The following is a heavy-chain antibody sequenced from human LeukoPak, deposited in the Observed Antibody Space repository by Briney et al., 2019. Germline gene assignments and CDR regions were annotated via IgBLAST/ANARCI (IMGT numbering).Heavy chain of an antibody. J-gene: IGHJ4*02. CDR2: ISTTGSSI. CDR3: ATLAYCGGDCYY. D-gene: IGHD2-21*02. V-gene: IGHV3-48*04. Sequence: GGSLRLSCAASGFAFSAYSMNWVRQAPGKGLEWVSYISTTGSSIKYADSVKGRFTISRDNAKNSLYLQMNSLRAEDTAVYYCATLAYCGGDCYYWGQGILVTVSS. CDR1: GFAFSAYS.